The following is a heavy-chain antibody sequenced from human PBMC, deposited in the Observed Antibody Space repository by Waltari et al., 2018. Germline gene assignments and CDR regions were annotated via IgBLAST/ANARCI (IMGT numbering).Heavy chain of an antibody. CDR1: GLIFSDYN. Sequence: HLVESGGGLVKPGGSLRLSCGASGLIFSDYNMNWVRQAPWKGLEWVSSISRSGLYIYYADSVRGRFIISRDNTGNALYLQMNSLRGEDTAVYYCATSIARGGHFDMWGQGTLVTVSS. J-gene: IGHJ4*02. V-gene: IGHV3-21*01. CDR2: ISRSGLYI. D-gene: IGHD2-21*01. CDR3: ATSIARGGHFDM.